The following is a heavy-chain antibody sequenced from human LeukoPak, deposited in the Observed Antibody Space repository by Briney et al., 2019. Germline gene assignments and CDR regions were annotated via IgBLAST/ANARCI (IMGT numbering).Heavy chain of an antibody. CDR1: GFTLSSYW. Sequence: GGSLRLSCAASGFTLSSYWMSWVRQAPGKGLEWVANIKQDGSEKDYVDSVKGRFTISRDNAKNSLYLQMNSLRAEDTAVYYCTGYSRSSGWFDPWGQGTLVTVSS. V-gene: IGHV3-7*01. CDR2: IKQDGSEK. D-gene: IGHD6-6*01. CDR3: TGYSRSSGWFDP. J-gene: IGHJ5*02.